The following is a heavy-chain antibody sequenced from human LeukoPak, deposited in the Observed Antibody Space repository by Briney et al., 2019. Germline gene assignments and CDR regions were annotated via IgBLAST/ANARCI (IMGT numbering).Heavy chain of an antibody. CDR3: ARERCSSISCFHPDAFDI. D-gene: IGHD2-2*01. CDR2: INPNSGGT. J-gene: IGHJ3*02. V-gene: IGHV1-2*02. CDR1: GYTFTGYY. Sequence: ASVKVSCKASGYTFTGYYMHWVRQAPGQGLEWMGWINPNSGGTNYAQKFQGRVTMTRDTSISTAYMELSRLRSDDTAVYYCARERCSSISCFHPDAFDIWGQGTMVTVSS.